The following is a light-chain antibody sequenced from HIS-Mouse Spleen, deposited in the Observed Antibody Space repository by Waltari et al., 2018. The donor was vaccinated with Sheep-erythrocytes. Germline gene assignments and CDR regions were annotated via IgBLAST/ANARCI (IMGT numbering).Light chain of an antibody. J-gene: IGLJ1*01. CDR3: CSYAGSYNHV. CDR2: DVS. Sequence: QPRSVSGSPGQSVTISCTGTSSDVGGYNYVSWYQQHPGKAPKLMIYDVSKRPSGVPDRCSGSKSGTTASLTIAGLQAEEEADYYCCSYAGSYNHVFATGTKVTVL. V-gene: IGLV2-11*01. CDR1: SSDVGGYNY.